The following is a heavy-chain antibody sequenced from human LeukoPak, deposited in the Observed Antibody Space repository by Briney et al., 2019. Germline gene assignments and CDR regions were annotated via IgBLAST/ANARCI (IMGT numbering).Heavy chain of an antibody. CDR2: ISNSGGST. CDR3: AKEAGCNGGSCPFDY. Sequence: GGSLRLSCAASGFTFSSYALSWVRQAPGEGLEWVSDISNSGGSTNYADSVKGRFTISRDNSKNTLYLQMNSLTAEDTAVYYCAKEAGCNGGSCPFDYWGQGTLVTVSS. D-gene: IGHD2-15*01. CDR1: GFTFSSYA. V-gene: IGHV3-23*01. J-gene: IGHJ4*02.